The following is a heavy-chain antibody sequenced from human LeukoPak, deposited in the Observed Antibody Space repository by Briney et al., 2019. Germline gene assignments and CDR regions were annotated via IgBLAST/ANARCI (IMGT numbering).Heavy chain of an antibody. CDR2: IRFDGSYK. CDR3: ATCRIEGDAFDI. Sequence: TGGSLRLSCAASGFTFNSYGMHWVRQAPGKGLEWVAFIRFDGSYKDYADSVKGRFTTSRDKSKNTLYLQMNSLRAEDTAVYYCATCRIEGDAFDIWGQGTMVTVSS. V-gene: IGHV3-30*02. J-gene: IGHJ3*02. D-gene: IGHD2/OR15-2a*01. CDR1: GFTFNSYG.